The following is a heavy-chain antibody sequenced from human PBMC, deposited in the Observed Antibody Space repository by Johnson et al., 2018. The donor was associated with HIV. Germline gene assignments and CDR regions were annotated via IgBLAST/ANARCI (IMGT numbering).Heavy chain of an antibody. Sequence: QVQLVESGGGLVKPGGSLRLSCAASGFTFSTYAMHWVRQAPGKGLEWVAVISYDGSNKYYADSVKGRFTISRDNSKNTLYLQINSLRLEDTAVYYCARVLVAADYAFDIWGQGTVVTVSS. CDR3: ARVLVAADYAFDI. CDR2: ISYDGSNK. CDR1: GFTFSTYA. J-gene: IGHJ3*02. V-gene: IGHV3-30*03. D-gene: IGHD1-26*01.